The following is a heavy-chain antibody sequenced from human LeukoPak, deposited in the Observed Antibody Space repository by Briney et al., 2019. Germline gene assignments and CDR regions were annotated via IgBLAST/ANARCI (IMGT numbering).Heavy chain of an antibody. V-gene: IGHV4-30-4*01. CDR3: ARERGSIYSSSSRDYFDY. CDR2: IYYSGST. CDR1: GGSISSGDYY. J-gene: IGHJ4*02. D-gene: IGHD6-6*01. Sequence: PLQTLSLTCTVSGGSISSGDYYWSWIRQPPGKGLEWIGYIYYSGSTYYNPSLKSRVTISVDTSKNQFSLKLSSVTAADTAVYYCARERGSIYSSSSRDYFDYWGQGTLVTVSS.